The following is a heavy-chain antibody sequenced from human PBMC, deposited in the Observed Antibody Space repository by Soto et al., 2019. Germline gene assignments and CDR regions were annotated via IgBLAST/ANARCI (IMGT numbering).Heavy chain of an antibody. V-gene: IGHV1-8*01. CDR2: MNPNSGNT. J-gene: IGHJ6*02. D-gene: IGHD3-3*01. CDR1: GYTFTSYD. CDR3: GNCSSVKYSDFWSGYSYGMDV. Sequence: ASVKVSCKASGYTFTSYDINWVRQATGQGLEWMGWMNPNSGNTGYAQKFQGRVTMTRNTSISTAYMGRSSVGSEGTGVDYCGNCSSVKYSDFWSGYSYGMDVWGQGTTVTVSS.